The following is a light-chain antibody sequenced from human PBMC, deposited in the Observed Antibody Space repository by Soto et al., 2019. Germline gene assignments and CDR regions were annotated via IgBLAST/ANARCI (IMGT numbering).Light chain of an antibody. CDR3: QQHNSGHPWT. CDR1: QSVSSN. CDR2: GAS. V-gene: IGKV3-15*01. Sequence: EIVMTQSPATLSVSPGERATLSCRASQSVSSNLAWYQHKPGQAPRLLMYGASTRATGIPDRFSGSGSGTEFTLTISSLQSEDFAVYYCQQHNSGHPWTFGQGTKVEIK. J-gene: IGKJ1*01.